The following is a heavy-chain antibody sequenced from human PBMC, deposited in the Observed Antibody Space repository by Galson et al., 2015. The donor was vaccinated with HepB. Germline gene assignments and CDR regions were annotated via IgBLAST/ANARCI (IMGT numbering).Heavy chain of an antibody. V-gene: IGHV3-7*01. CDR3: ARDPGSGALDL. D-gene: IGHD6-25*01. CDR1: GLTFSRTW. CDR2: ISPDGGEY. J-gene: IGHJ4*02. Sequence: SLRLSCAATGLTFSRTWMTWVRLPPGKGLEWLANISPDGGEYNYVDSVRGRSTISRDNAKNSLYLQVNSLGVDDTALYYCARDPGSGALDLWGQGTLVTVSS.